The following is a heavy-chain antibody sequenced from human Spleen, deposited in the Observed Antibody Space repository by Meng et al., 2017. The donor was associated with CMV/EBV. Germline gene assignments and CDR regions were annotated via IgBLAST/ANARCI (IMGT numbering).Heavy chain of an antibody. D-gene: IGHD3-3*01. CDR1: GYSISSGYY. J-gene: IGHJ6*02. CDR2: IYHSGST. Sequence: SETLSLTCTVSGYSISSGYYWGWIRQPPGKGLEWIASIYHSGSTYYNPSLKSRVTISVDTSKNQFSLKLSSVTAADTAVYYCARADDFHYYGMDVWGQGTTVTVSS. CDR3: ARADDFHYYGMDV. V-gene: IGHV4-38-2*02.